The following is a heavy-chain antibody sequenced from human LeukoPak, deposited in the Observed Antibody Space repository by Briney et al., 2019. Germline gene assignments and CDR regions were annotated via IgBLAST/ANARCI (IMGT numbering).Heavy chain of an antibody. J-gene: IGHJ4*02. CDR2: IYYTGST. CDR3: ARTLEYSSSSGVYY. Sequence: PSETLSLTCTVSGGSISRDYWSWIRQPPGKGLEWIGYIYYTGSTNYNPSLKSRVTISVDTSKNQFSLKLSSVTAADTAVYYCARTLEYSSSSGVYYWGQGTLVTVSS. D-gene: IGHD6-6*01. CDR1: GGSISRDY. V-gene: IGHV4-59*01.